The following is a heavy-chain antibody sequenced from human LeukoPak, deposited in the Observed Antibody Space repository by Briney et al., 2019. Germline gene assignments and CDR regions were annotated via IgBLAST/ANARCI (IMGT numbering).Heavy chain of an antibody. V-gene: IGHV1-69*13. CDR3: ARERLRGGVARPFDY. D-gene: IGHD3-16*01. CDR2: IIPTFGTA. CDR1: GYTFTSYA. J-gene: IGHJ4*02. Sequence: SVKVSCKASGYTFTSYAMNWVRQAPGQGLEWMGGIIPTFGTANYAQKFQGRVTITADESTSTAYMELSSLRSEDTAVYYCARERLRGGVARPFDYWGQGTLVTVSS.